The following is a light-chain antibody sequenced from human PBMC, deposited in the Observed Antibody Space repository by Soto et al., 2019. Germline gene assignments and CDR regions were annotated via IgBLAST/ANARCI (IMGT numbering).Light chain of an antibody. CDR3: SSYAGSNNL. CDR2: EVS. CDR1: SSDVGGYNY. Sequence: QSVLTQPPSASGSPGQSVTISCTGTSSDVGGYNYVSWYQQQPGKAPKLMIYEVSKRPSGVPDRFSGSKSGNTASLTVSGLQAEDEADYYCSSYAGSNNLFGGGTQLTVL. V-gene: IGLV2-8*01. J-gene: IGLJ2*01.